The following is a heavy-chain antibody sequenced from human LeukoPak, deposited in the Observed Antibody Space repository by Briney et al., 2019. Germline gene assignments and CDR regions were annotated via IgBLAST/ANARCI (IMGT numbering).Heavy chain of an antibody. CDR1: GFTFSSYS. Sequence: GGSLRLSCAASGFTFSSYSMNWVRQAPGKGLEWVSYISTSSGTIYYADSVKGRFTISRDSAKNSLYLQMSSLRDEDTAVYYCVRGGQNYFDYWGQGTLVTVSS. J-gene: IGHJ4*02. CDR3: VRGGQNYFDY. V-gene: IGHV3-48*02. CDR2: ISTSSGTI.